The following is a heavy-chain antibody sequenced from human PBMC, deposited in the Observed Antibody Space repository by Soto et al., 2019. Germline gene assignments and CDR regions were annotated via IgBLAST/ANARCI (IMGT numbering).Heavy chain of an antibody. Sequence: SETLSLTCTVSGGSISSYYWSWIRQPPGKGLEWIGYIYYSGSTNYNPSLKSRVTISVDTSKNQFSLKLSSVTAADTAVYYCASMSIAARREGWFDPWGQGTLVTVSS. V-gene: IGHV4-59*01. J-gene: IGHJ5*02. CDR3: ASMSIAARREGWFDP. CDR1: GGSISSYY. CDR2: IYYSGST. D-gene: IGHD6-6*01.